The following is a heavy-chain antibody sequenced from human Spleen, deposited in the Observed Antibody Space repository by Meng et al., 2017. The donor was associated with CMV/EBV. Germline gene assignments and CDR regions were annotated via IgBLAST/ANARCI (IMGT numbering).Heavy chain of an antibody. CDR1: GGSVSSGSYY. D-gene: IGHD6-13*01. CDR2: IYYSGST. Sequence: SETLSLTCTVSGGSVSSGSYYWSWIRQPPGKGLEWIGYIYYSGSTNYNPSLKSRVTISVDTSKNQFSLKLSSVTAADTAVYYCARELAAAGNFDYWGQGTLVTVSS. CDR3: ARELAAAGNFDY. V-gene: IGHV4-61*01. J-gene: IGHJ4*02.